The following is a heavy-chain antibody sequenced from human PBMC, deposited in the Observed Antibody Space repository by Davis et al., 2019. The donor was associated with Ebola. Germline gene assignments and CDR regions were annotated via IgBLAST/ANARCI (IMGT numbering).Heavy chain of an antibody. D-gene: IGHD3-10*01. CDR3: ARDGVTMVQGVIRSNWFDP. CDR1: GFTFSSYS. Sequence: GESLKISCAASGFTFSSYSMNWVRQAPGKGLEWVSSISSSSSYLYYADSVKGRFTISRDNAKNSLYLQMNSLRAEDTAVYYCARDGVTMVQGVIRSNWFDPWGQGTLVTVSS. V-gene: IGHV3-21*01. J-gene: IGHJ5*02. CDR2: ISSSSSYL.